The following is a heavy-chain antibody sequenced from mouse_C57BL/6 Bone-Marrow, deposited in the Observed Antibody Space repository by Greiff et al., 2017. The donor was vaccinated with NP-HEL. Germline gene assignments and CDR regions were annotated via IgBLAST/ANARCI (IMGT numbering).Heavy chain of an antibody. J-gene: IGHJ3*01. V-gene: IGHV5-4*01. D-gene: IGHD1-1*01. Sequence: EVHLVESGGGLVKPGGSLKLSCAASGFTFSSYAMSWVRQTPEKRLEWVATISDGGSYTYYPDNVQGRFTISRDNAKNNLYLQMSHLKSEDTAMYYCARDQDYGSRVFAYWGQGTLVTVSA. CDR1: GFTFSSYA. CDR2: ISDGGSYT. CDR3: ARDQDYGSRVFAY.